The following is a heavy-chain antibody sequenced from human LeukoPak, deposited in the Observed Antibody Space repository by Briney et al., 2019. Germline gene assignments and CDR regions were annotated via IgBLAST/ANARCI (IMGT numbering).Heavy chain of an antibody. CDR2: IIPIFGTT. Sequence: SVKVSCTASGGTFSSYAISWVRQAPGQGLEWMGGIIPIFGTTNYAQKFQGRVTITADESTSTAYMELSSLRSEDTAVYYCARDSEVLRYFDWPRPFDPWGQGTLVTVSS. V-gene: IGHV1-69*13. CDR1: GGTFSSYA. J-gene: IGHJ5*02. D-gene: IGHD3-9*01. CDR3: ARDSEVLRYFDWPRPFDP.